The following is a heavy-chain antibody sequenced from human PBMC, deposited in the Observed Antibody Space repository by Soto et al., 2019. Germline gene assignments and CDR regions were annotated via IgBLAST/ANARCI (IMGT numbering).Heavy chain of an antibody. CDR2: INAGNGNT. V-gene: IGHV1-3*01. CDR1: GYTFSSYA. Sequence: ASVKVSCKASGYTFSSYAMHWVRQAPGQRLEWMGWINAGNGNTKYSQKFQGRVTITRDTSASTAYMELSSLRSEDTAVYYCAREGRRQQLDNWFNPWGQGTLVTVSS. J-gene: IGHJ5*02. CDR3: AREGRRQQLDNWFNP. D-gene: IGHD6-13*01.